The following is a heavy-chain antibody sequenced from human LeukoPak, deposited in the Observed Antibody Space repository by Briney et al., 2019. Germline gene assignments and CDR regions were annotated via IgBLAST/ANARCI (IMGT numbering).Heavy chain of an antibody. CDR1: GYTFRSYF. J-gene: IGHJ6*03. D-gene: IGHD3-3*01. Sequence: ASVKVSCTASGYTFRSYFMHWVRQAPGQGLEWRGWMNPNSGNTGYAQKFQGRVTITRNTSISTAYMELSSLRSEDTAVYYCARGELRSRITIFGVATRPTYYYMDVWGKGTTVTVSS. CDR3: ARGELRSRITIFGVATRPTYYYMDV. CDR2: MNPNSGNT. V-gene: IGHV1-8*03.